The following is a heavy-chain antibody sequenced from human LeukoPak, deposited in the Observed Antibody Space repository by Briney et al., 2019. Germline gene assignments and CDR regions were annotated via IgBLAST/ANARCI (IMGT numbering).Heavy chain of an antibody. CDR2: IKPDGGEK. D-gene: IGHD3-10*01. V-gene: IGHV3-7*01. Sequence: GGSLRLSCAASGFTFSRYWMSRVRQAPGKGVEWVANIKPDGGEKYYVDSVKGRFTVSRDNAKNSLYLQMNSLRAEDSAVYYCASHYYGSGTYYWGYYFDYWGQGTLVTVSS. J-gene: IGHJ4*02. CDR3: ASHYYGSGTYYWGYYFDY. CDR1: GFTFSRYW.